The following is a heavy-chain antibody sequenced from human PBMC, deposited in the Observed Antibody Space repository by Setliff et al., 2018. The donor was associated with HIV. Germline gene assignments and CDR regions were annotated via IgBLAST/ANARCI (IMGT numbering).Heavy chain of an antibody. CDR2: FFHTGGI. D-gene: IGHD3-10*01. CDR3: GRGWFDP. V-gene: IGHV4-61*01. Sequence: SETLSLTCTAPSVSVSPDSYNWNWIRQTPGKGLEWIGTFFHTGGITYNPSLRSRVTMSADTAESLLSLRLILVTAADTGVYYCGRGWFDPWVQGTLVTVSS. CDR1: SVSVSPDSYN. J-gene: IGHJ5*02.